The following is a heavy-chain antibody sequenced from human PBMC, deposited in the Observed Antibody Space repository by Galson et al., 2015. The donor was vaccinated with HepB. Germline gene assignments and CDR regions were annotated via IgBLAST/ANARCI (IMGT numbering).Heavy chain of an antibody. D-gene: IGHD3-3*01. V-gene: IGHV5-51*01. J-gene: IGHJ6*02. CDR1: GYSFSSYW. Sequence: QSGAEVKTPGESLKISCKGSGYSFSSYWIAWVRQMPGKGLEWMGIIYPGDSDTRYSPSFQGQVIISTDKSVSTAYLQWSSLKASDSAMYYCARGDDYWNVYPSLKNGLDVWGQGTTVTVSS. CDR3: ARGDDYWNVYPSLKNGLDV. CDR2: IYPGDSDT.